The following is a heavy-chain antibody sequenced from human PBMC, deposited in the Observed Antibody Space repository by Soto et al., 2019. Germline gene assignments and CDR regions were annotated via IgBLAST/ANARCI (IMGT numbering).Heavy chain of an antibody. Sequence: QVQLVQSGAEVKKPGASVKVSCKTSGYTFTSYHISWVRQAPGQGLEWIGWISAYNTNTNYAQKFQGRVTMTTDTLTSTAYMESRSLRSDDTAVYYCARDTPPTDYWGQGTLVTVSS. CDR3: ARDTPPTDY. CDR2: ISAYNTNT. CDR1: GYTFTSYH. J-gene: IGHJ4*02. V-gene: IGHV1-18*01.